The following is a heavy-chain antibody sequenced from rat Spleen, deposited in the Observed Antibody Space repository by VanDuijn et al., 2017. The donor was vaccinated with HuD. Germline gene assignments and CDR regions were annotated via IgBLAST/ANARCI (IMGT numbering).Heavy chain of an antibody. J-gene: IGHJ2*01. D-gene: IGHD1-10*01. CDR2: ISPSGGST. CDR3: TTEGGIYNNYEDY. CDR1: GFTFSDYY. Sequence: EVQLVESDGGLVQPGRSLKLSCAASGFTFSDYYMAWVRQAPTEGLEWVASISPSGGSTYYRDSVKGRFTISRDNAKSSLYLQMDSRRSEDTATYYGTTEGGIYNNYEDYWGQGVMVTVSS. V-gene: IGHV5-20*01.